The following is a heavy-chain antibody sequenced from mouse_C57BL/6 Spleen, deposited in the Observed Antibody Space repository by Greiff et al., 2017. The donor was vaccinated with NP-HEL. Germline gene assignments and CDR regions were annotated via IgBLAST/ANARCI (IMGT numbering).Heavy chain of an antibody. CDR2: INPSSGYT. J-gene: IGHJ1*03. Sequence: QVQLQQSGAELARPGASVKMSCKASGYTFTSYTMHWVKQRPGQGLEWIGYINPSSGYTKYNQKFKDKATLTADKSSSTAYMQLSSLTSEDSAVYYCARSGYYVSFDVWGTGTTVTVSS. CDR1: GYTFTSYT. D-gene: IGHD2-3*01. CDR3: ARSGYYVSFDV. V-gene: IGHV1-4*01.